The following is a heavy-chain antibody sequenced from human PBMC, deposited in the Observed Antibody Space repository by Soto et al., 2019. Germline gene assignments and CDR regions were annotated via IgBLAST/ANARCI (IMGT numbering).Heavy chain of an antibody. CDR1: GFTFSTAW. V-gene: IGHV3-15*07. CDR2: IKAGGTT. CDR3: TGDDSNGYYYSAFDY. Sequence: GGSLRLSCAASGFTFSTAWMTWVRQAPGKGLEWVGRIKAGGTTDYAAPVKGRFTISSDDSQNTVYLQMDSLKTEDTGVYFCTGDDSNGYYYSAFDYWGQGIQVTVSS. J-gene: IGHJ4*02. D-gene: IGHD3-22*01.